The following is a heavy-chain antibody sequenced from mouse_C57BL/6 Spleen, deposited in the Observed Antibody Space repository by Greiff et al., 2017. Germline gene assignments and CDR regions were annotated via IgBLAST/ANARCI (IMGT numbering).Heavy chain of an antibody. CDR3: ARGGSSYERSYWYFDV. Sequence: EVKLQQSGPELVKPGASVKMSCKASGYTFTDYNMHWVKQSHGKSLEWIGYINPNNGGTSYNQKFKGKATLTVNKSSSTAYMELRSLTSEDSAVYYCARGGSSYERSYWYFDVWGTGTTVTVSS. D-gene: IGHD1-1*01. CDR1: GYTFTDYN. CDR2: INPNNGGT. J-gene: IGHJ1*03. V-gene: IGHV1-22*01.